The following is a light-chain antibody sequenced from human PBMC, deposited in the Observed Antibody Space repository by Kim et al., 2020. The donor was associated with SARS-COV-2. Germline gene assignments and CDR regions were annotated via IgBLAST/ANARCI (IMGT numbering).Light chain of an antibody. V-gene: IGKV3-15*01. CDR2: GAS. Sequence: EIVMTQSPATLSVSPGERATLSCRASQSVSSNLAWYQQKPGQAPRLLIYGASTRATGIPARFSGSGSGTEFTLTISSLQSEDFAVYYCQKYNNWPPITFGQGTRLKIK. J-gene: IGKJ5*01. CDR3: QKYNNWPPIT. CDR1: QSVSSN.